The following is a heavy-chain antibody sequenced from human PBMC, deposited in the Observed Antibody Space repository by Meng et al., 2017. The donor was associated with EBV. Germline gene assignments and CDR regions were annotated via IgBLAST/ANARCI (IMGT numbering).Heavy chain of an antibody. CDR3: ARPFPSWQSPRLDPFGA. CDR1: GDSISSFYY. Sequence: QLQLRVSGPXQVKPXXXLSLTCTXSGDSISSFYYWGWIRQPPGRGLEWIGSVHYTGSTYYSPSLKSRVTVSVGTSKNQFSLRLTSVTAADTAVYYCARPFPSWQSPRLDPFGAWGQGTMVTVSS. D-gene: IGHD6-19*01. J-gene: IGHJ5*02. CDR2: VHYTGST. V-gene: IGHV4-39*01.